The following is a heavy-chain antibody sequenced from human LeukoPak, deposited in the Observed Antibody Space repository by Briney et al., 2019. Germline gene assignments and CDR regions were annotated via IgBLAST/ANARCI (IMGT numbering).Heavy chain of an antibody. CDR3: ARFRGVTPGPFDY. Sequence: PGGSLRLSCAASGFTFSSYNMNWVRQAPGKGLEWVSSISSSSSYIYYADSVKGRFTISRDNAKNSLYLQMNSLRAEDTAVYYCARFRGVTPGPFDYWGQGTLVTVSS. CDR1: GFTFSSYN. V-gene: IGHV3-21*01. CDR2: ISSSSSYI. D-gene: IGHD3-10*01. J-gene: IGHJ4*02.